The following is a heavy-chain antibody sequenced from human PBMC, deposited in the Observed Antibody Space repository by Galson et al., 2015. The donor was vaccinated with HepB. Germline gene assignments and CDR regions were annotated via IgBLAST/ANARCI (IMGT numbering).Heavy chain of an antibody. CDR1: GGSISSYY. J-gene: IGHJ6*02. Sequence: LSLTCTVSGGSISSYYWSWIRQPPGKGLEWIGYIYYSGSTNYNPSLKSRVTISVDTSKNQFSLKLSSVTAADTAVYYCSRHGGDRILAAAGNHYYYYYGMDVWGQGTTVTVSS. D-gene: IGHD6-13*01. CDR3: SRHGGDRILAAAGNHYYYYYGMDV. V-gene: IGHV4-59*08. CDR2: IYYSGST.